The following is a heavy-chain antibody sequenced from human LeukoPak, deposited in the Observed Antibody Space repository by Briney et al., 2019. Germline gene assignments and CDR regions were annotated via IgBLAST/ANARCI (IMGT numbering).Heavy chain of an antibody. J-gene: IGHJ4*02. CDR2: IGGGDDI. V-gene: IGHV3-23*01. CDR3: THGRYSSSWQDY. CDR1: GFTFSTHA. D-gene: IGHD6-13*01. Sequence: GGSLRLSCAASGFTFSTHAMRWVRPAPGKGLEYVSGIGGGDDIHYADSVRGRFTLSRDNSVSTVYLRMNSRRAEDRAVNYCTHGRYSSSWQDYWGQGTLGTVSS.